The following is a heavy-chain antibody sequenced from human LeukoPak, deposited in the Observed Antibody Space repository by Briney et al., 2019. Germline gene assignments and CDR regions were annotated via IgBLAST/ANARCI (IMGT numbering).Heavy chain of an antibody. D-gene: IGHD3-3*01. J-gene: IGHJ4*02. Sequence: GGSLRLSCAAYGFTFSEYWMTWVRQAPGKGLESVASIKKDGSEKNYVDSVKGRFTISRDNAKNSLYLQMNSLRVEDTAVYYCVRQAGVYWGQGTLVTVSS. V-gene: IGHV3-7*01. CDR3: VRQAGVY. CDR2: IKKDGSEK. CDR1: GFTFSEYW.